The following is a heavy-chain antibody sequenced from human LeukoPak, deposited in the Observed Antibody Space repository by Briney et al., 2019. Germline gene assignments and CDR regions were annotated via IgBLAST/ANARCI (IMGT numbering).Heavy chain of an antibody. CDR3: ARLPIRRSYCSSTSCYDDY. CDR2: INHSGST. V-gene: IGHV4-34*01. D-gene: IGHD2-2*01. CDR1: GDSINGYY. J-gene: IGHJ4*02. Sequence: SETLSLTCTVSGDSINGYYWSWIRQPPGKGLEWIGEINHSGSTNYNPSLKSRVTISVDTSKNQFSLKLSSVTAADTAVYYCARLPIRRSYCSSTSCYDDYWGQGTLVTVSS.